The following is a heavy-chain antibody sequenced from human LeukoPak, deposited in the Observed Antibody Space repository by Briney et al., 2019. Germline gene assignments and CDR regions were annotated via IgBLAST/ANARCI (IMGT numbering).Heavy chain of an antibody. Sequence: GGALRLSCAAAGFTFSRYWKSWVRQAPGKGLEWVANIKQDGSEKYYVDSVKGRFTISRDNAKTSLYLQMISLRAEDTAVYYCARVDFWSGPEYCFDYWGQGTLVTVSS. CDR2: IKQDGSEK. D-gene: IGHD3-3*01. CDR1: GFTFSRYW. J-gene: IGHJ4*02. V-gene: IGHV3-7*01. CDR3: ARVDFWSGPEYCFDY.